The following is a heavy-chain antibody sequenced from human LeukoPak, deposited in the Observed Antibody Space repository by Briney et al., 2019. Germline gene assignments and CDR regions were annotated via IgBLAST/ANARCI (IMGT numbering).Heavy chain of an antibody. CDR1: GGSFSGYY. J-gene: IGHJ6*02. CDR3: ARVPVLRYFDWLLSPYYYGMDV. Sequence: SETLSLTCAVYGGSFSGYYWSWIRQPPGKGLEWIGEINHSGSTNYNPSLKSRVTISVDTSKNQFSLKLSSVTAADTAVYYCARVPVLRYFDWLLSPYYYGMDVWGQGTTVTVSS. D-gene: IGHD3-9*01. CDR2: INHSGST. V-gene: IGHV4-34*01.